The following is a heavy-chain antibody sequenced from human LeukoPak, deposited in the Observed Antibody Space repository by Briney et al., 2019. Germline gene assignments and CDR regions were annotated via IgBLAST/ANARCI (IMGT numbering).Heavy chain of an antibody. V-gene: IGHV3-20*04. J-gene: IGHJ4*02. Sequence: GGSLRLSCAASGFTFDDYGMSWVRQAPGKGLEWVSGINWNGGSTGYADSVKGRFTISRDNAKNSLYLQMNSLRAEDTAVYYCARREGIAAAPEYWGQGTLVTVSS. CDR2: INWNGGST. CDR3: ARREGIAAAPEY. CDR1: GFTFDDYG. D-gene: IGHD6-13*01.